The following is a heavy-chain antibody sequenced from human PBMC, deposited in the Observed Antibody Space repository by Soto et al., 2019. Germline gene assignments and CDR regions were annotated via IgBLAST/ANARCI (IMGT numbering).Heavy chain of an antibody. CDR1: GFTFSSYG. D-gene: IGHD1-26*01. Sequence: GGSLRLSCAASGFTFSSYGMHWVRQAPGKGLEWVAVIWYDGSNKYYADSVKGRFTISRDNSKNTLYLQMNSLRAEDTAVYYCARAVGATIKGSTLDYWGQGTLVTVSS. V-gene: IGHV3-33*01. CDR3: ARAVGATIKGSTLDY. CDR2: IWYDGSNK. J-gene: IGHJ4*02.